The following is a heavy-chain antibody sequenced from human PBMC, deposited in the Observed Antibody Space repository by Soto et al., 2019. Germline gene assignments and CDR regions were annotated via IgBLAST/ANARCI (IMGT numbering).Heavy chain of an antibody. J-gene: IGHJ3*02. V-gene: IGHV1-69*13. CDR2: IIPIFGTA. CDR1: GCTFSSYA. D-gene: IGHD5-18*01. CDR3: ARDQGTWIQTPAMDAFAI. Sequence: ASVKVSCKASGCTFSSYAISWVRQAPGQGLEWMGVIIPIFGTANYAQKFQGRVTITADESTSTAYMELSSLRSEDTAVYYCARDQGTWIQTPAMDAFAIWGQGTMVTLSS.